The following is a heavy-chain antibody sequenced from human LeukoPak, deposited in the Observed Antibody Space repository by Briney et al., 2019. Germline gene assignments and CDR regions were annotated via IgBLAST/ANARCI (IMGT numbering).Heavy chain of an antibody. CDR3: AKTSGSSWYNYYYGMDV. Sequence: GGSLRLSCAASGFTFSSYGMHGVRQAPGKGLEWVAVISYDGSNKYYADSVKGRFTISRDNSKNTLYLQMNSLRAEDTAVYYCAKTSGSSWYNYYYGMDVWGQGTTVTVSS. CDR2: ISYDGSNK. D-gene: IGHD6-13*01. V-gene: IGHV3-30*18. CDR1: GFTFSSYG. J-gene: IGHJ6*02.